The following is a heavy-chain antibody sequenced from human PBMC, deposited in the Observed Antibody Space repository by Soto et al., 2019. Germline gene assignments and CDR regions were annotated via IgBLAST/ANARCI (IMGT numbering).Heavy chain of an antibody. CDR3: ARYVYYGDYRWFDP. V-gene: IGHV1-69*13. Sequence: AASVKVSCKASGGTFSSYAISWVRQAPGQGLEWMGGIIPIFGTANYAQKFQGRVTITADESTSTAYMVLSSLRSEDTAVYYCARYVYYGDYRWFDPWGQGTLVTVSS. D-gene: IGHD4-17*01. CDR2: IIPIFGTA. J-gene: IGHJ5*02. CDR1: GGTFSSYA.